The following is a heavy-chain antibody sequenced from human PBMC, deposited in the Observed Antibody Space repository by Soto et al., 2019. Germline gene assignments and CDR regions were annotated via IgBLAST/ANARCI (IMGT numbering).Heavy chain of an antibody. J-gene: IGHJ4*02. CDR2: IKEDGSER. CDR1: GFTLSSAW. CDR3: VRSYDF. V-gene: IGHV3-7*05. Sequence: EVQLVESGGGLVQPGGSLILSCAASGFTLSSAWMTWVRQAPGKGLEWVANIKEDGSERYYVHSVEGRFTVSRDNAKNSLYLQMDSLRAEDTAIYYCVRSYDFWGQGTQVTVSS.